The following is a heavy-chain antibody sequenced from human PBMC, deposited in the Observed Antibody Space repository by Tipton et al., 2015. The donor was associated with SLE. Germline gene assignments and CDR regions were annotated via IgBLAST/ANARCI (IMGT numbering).Heavy chain of an antibody. V-gene: IGHV3-72*01. CDR2: IRTKGNSYTT. Sequence: SLRLSCAASGFSFSDYILDWVRQAPGKGLEWVGRIRTKGNSYTTEYAASVKGRFTISRDDSKNSLYLQMNSMKTEDTAVYYCARGRNSFAYWGRGTLVTVSS. CDR3: ARGRNSFAY. J-gene: IGHJ4*02. CDR1: GFSFSDYI.